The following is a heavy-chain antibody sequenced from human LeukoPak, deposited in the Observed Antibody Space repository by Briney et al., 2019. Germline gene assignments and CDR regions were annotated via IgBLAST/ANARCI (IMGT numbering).Heavy chain of an antibody. Sequence: GASVKVSCKASGYTFTSYYMHWVRQAPGHGLEWMGIINPSGGSTSYAQKFQGRVTMTRDTSTSTVYMELSSLRSEDTAVYYCARGPRSYSSSWYSDYWGQGTLVTVSS. J-gene: IGHJ4*02. CDR1: GYTFTSYY. CDR3: ARGPRSYSSSWYSDY. D-gene: IGHD6-13*01. CDR2: INPSGGST. V-gene: IGHV1-46*01.